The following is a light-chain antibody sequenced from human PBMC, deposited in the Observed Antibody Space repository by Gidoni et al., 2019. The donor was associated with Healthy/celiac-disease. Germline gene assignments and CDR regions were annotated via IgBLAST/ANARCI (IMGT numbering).Light chain of an antibody. J-gene: IGKJ4*01. Sequence: IVITQSPATLSVSPGARATLSCRASQSVSSNLAWYQQKPGQAPRLLIYGAYTRATGIPARFSGSGSGTEFTLTISSLQSEDFAVYYCQQYNNWPLTFGGGTKVEIK. CDR2: GAY. CDR3: QQYNNWPLT. CDR1: QSVSSN. V-gene: IGKV3-15*01.